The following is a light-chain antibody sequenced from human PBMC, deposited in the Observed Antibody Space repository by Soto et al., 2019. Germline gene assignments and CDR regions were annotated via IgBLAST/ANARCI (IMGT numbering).Light chain of an antibody. CDR1: QTVRSW. Sequence: DIHMTQSPSSVSASVGDRVTITCRASQTVRSWLAWYQQKPGETPRVLIYEASYLESGVPSRFTASGSGTDFTLTINGLQSEDFATYYCQQANSYPRTFGGGTKVEV. J-gene: IGKJ4*02. CDR3: QQANSYPRT. V-gene: IGKV1-12*01. CDR2: EAS.